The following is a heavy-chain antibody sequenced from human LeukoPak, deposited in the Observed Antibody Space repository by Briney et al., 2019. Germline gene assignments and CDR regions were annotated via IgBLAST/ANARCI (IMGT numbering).Heavy chain of an antibody. V-gene: IGHV1-18*01. CDR1: GGTFSSYA. Sequence: ASVKVSCKASGGTFSSYAISWVRQAPGQGLEWMGWISAYNGNTNYAQKLQGRVTMTTDTSTSTAYMELRSLRSDDTAVYYCARGYYDFWSGYYAIDYWGQGTLVTVSS. D-gene: IGHD3-3*01. CDR2: ISAYNGNT. CDR3: ARGYYDFWSGYYAIDY. J-gene: IGHJ4*02.